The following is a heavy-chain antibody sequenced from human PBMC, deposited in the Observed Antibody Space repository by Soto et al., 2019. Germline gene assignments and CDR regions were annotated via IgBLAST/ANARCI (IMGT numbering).Heavy chain of an antibody. CDR2: IFSSGST. V-gene: IGHV4-31*03. CDR1: GGSIRSGGYY. Sequence: TLSLTCTVSGGSIRSGGYYWTWIRQHPGKGLEWIGYIFSSGSTYYNPSLKSRVTISGDTSKNQFSLTLSSVTAADTAVYYCATGTPLDYWGQGALVTVSS. J-gene: IGHJ4*02. CDR3: ATGTPLDY.